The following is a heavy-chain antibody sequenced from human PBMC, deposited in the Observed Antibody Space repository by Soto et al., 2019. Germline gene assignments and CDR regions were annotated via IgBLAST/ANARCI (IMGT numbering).Heavy chain of an antibody. CDR1: GFTFSSYG. CDR2: ISYDGSNK. CDR3: ATVPSGTYESEGFDY. V-gene: IGHV3-30*03. Sequence: QVQLVESGGGVVQPGTSLRLSCAASGFTFSSYGMHWVRQAPGKGLEWVALISYDGSNKYYADSVKGRFTISRENSKNTLYLQINSLRPEDTAVYYCATVPSGTYESEGFDYWGQGTLLTVSS. J-gene: IGHJ4*02. D-gene: IGHD1-26*01.